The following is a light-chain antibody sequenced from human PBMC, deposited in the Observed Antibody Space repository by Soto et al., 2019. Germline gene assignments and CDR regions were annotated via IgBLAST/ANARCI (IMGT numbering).Light chain of an antibody. Sequence: EIVLTQSPDPLSLSPGERATLSCRASQSVSSYLAWYQQKPGQALRLLIYDTFKRATGIPARFSGSGSGTDFTLTISSLEPEDFAVYYCVQRSTWPWTVGQGSKVEI. CDR3: VQRSTWPWT. CDR2: DTF. J-gene: IGKJ1*01. V-gene: IGKV3-11*01. CDR1: QSVSSY.